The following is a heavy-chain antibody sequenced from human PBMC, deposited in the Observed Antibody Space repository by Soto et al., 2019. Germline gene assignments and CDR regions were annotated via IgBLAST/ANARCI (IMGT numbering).Heavy chain of an antibody. CDR2: IIPILGIA. Sequence: SVKVSCKASGGTFSSYTISWVRQAPGQGLEWMGRIIPILGIANYAQKFQGRVTITADKSTSTAYMELSSLRSEDTAVYYCARDRRAVAGTSYYFDYWGQGTLVTVSS. D-gene: IGHD6-19*01. CDR1: GGTFSSYT. J-gene: IGHJ4*02. CDR3: ARDRRAVAGTSYYFDY. V-gene: IGHV1-69*04.